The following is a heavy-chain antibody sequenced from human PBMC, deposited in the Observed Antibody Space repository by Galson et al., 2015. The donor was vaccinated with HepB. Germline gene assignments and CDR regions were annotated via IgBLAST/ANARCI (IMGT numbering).Heavy chain of an antibody. Sequence: SLRLSCAASGFSFSSHGMTWVRQAPGKGLEWLSYISETSNIKLYADSVKGRFTISRDNAKNTLFLQMNSLRDEDTAIYYCTKSYDFWGQGTLVTVSA. CDR2: ISETSNIK. J-gene: IGHJ4*02. D-gene: IGHD3-3*01. CDR3: TKSYDF. V-gene: IGHV3-48*02. CDR1: GFSFSSHG.